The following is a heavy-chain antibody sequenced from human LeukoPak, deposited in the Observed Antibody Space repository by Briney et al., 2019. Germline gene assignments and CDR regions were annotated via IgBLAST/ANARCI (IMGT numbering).Heavy chain of an antibody. CDR3: AREILRFDI. CDR2: INTDSGNP. Sequence: ASVKVSCKASGYSFNSQGMNWVRQAPGQGLEWMGWINTDSGNPTYAQGFTGRFVFSLDSSVSTAYLQISNLMPEDTAKYYCAREILRFDIWGQGIMVIVSS. CDR1: GYSFNSQG. V-gene: IGHV7-4-1*02. J-gene: IGHJ3*02.